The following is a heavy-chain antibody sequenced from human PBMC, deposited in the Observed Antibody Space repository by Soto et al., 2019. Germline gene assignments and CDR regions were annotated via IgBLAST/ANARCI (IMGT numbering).Heavy chain of an antibody. Sequence: SETLSLTCVVSGGSISSGGYSWSWIRQPPGKGPEWIGYIYHSGSTYYNPSLKSRVTISVDRSKNQFSLKLSSVTAADTAVYYCVRVPGPWGQGTLVTVSS. CDR1: GGSISSGGYS. CDR3: VRVPGP. V-gene: IGHV4-30-2*01. CDR2: IYHSGST. J-gene: IGHJ5*02.